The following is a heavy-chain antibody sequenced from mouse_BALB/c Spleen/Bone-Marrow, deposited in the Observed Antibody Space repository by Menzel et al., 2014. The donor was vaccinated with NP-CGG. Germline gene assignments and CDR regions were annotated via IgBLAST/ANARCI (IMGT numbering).Heavy chain of an antibody. Sequence: QVQLKQSGPQLVRPGASVKISCKASGYSFTSYWMHWVKQRPGQGLEWIGMFDPSDSETRLNQKFKDKATLTVDKSSSTAYMQLSSPTSEDSAVYYCASPSDGNPFAYWGQGTLVTVSA. CDR3: ASPSDGNPFAY. CDR2: FDPSDSET. J-gene: IGHJ3*01. CDR1: GYSFTSYW. D-gene: IGHD2-1*01. V-gene: IGHV1S126*01.